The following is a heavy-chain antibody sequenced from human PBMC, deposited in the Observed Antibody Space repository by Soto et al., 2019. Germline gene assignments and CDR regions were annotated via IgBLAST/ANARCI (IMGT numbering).Heavy chain of an antibody. V-gene: IGHV3-15*07. CDR3: TTGREPRALYYYGMDV. CDR1: GFTFSNAW. Sequence: GGSLRLSCAASGFTFSNAWMNWVRQAPGKGLEWVGRIKSKTDGGTTDYAAPVKGRFTISRDDSKNTLYLQMNSLKTEDTAVYYCTTGREPRALYYYGMDVWGQGTTVTVSS. J-gene: IGHJ6*02. CDR2: IKSKTDGGTT. D-gene: IGHD1-1*01.